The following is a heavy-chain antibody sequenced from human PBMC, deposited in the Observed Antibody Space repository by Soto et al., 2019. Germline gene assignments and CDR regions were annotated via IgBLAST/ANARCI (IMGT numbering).Heavy chain of an antibody. CDR3: ARAGRGYCSSTSCPFDY. CDR1: GFTFSSYS. D-gene: IGHD2-2*01. Sequence: GSLRLSCAASGFTFSSYSMNWVRQAPGKGLEWVSSISSSSSYIYYADSVKGRFTISRDNAKNSLCLQMNSLRAEDTAVYYCARAGRGYCSSTSCPFDYWGQGTLVTVSS. V-gene: IGHV3-21*01. J-gene: IGHJ4*02. CDR2: ISSSSSYI.